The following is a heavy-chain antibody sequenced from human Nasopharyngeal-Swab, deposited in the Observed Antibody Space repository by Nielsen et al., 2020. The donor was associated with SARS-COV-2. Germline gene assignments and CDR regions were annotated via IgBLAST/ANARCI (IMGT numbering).Heavy chain of an antibody. CDR1: GGSISSYY. J-gene: IGHJ4*02. Sequence: SETLSLTCTVSGGSISSYYWSWIRQPPGKGLEWIGYIYYSGSTNYNPSLKSRVTISVDTSKNQFSLKLSSVTAADTALYYCADPPFSEYWGQGTLVTVSS. V-gene: IGHV4-59*01. CDR2: IYYSGST. CDR3: ADPPFSEY.